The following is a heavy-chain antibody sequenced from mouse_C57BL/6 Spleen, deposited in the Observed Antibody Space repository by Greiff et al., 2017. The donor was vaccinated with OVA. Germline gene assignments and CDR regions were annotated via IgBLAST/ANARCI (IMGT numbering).Heavy chain of an antibody. V-gene: IGHV5-12*01. Sequence: EVKVVESGGGLVQPGGSLKLSCAASGFTFSDYYMYWVRQTPEKRLEWVAYISNGGGSTYYPDTVKGRFTISRDNAKNTLYLQMSRLKSEDTAMYYCARHYYYGGYAMDYWGQGTSVTVSS. D-gene: IGHD1-1*01. CDR1: GFTFSDYY. CDR3: ARHYYYGGYAMDY. J-gene: IGHJ4*01. CDR2: ISNGGGST.